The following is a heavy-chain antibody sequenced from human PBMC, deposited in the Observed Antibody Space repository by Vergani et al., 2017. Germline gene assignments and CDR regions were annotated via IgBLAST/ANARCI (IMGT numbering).Heavy chain of an antibody. CDR3: AKARDPNCKGGNCYSYYYGLDL. CDR1: GFTFSSYA. CDR2: ISGSGGNT. J-gene: IGHJ6*02. Sequence: EVQLLESGGGLVQPGGSLRLSCGASGFTFSSYAMTWVRQAPGKGLEWVSAISGSGGNTFYTDSVKGRFTISRDNSKDTLYLQMNSLRVEDTAIYYCAKARDPNCKGGNCYSYYYGLDLWGQGPTVTVSS. V-gene: IGHV3-23*01. D-gene: IGHD2-15*01.